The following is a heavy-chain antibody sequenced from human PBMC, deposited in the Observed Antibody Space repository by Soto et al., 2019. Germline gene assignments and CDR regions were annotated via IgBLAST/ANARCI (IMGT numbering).Heavy chain of an antibody. CDR3: AREPEGSVFGLVS. CDR2: IWEDGSEE. J-gene: IGHJ4*02. V-gene: IGHV3-33*01. CDR1: GFIFSNSL. D-gene: IGHD3-10*02. Sequence: QVQLVESGGGVVQPGRSLRLSCAASGFIFSNSLMHWVRQAPGKGLEWVAVIWEDGSEEYYADSVKGRFTISRDNSMNTLYLQMDRLRVDDMAIYYCAREPEGSVFGLVSWGQGTPVTVSS.